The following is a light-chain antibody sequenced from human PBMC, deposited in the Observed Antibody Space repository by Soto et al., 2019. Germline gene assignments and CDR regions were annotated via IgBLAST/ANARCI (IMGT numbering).Light chain of an antibody. J-gene: IGKJ1*01. CDR3: QQYNSWPRT. Sequence: EIVMTQSPATLSGSPGERATLSCRASQSVNSHLAWYHQKPGQAPRLLIYGASTRATGIPARFSGSVSGTEFTLTISSLQPEDFAVYFCQQYNSWPRTFGQGTKVEVK. CDR2: GAS. CDR1: QSVNSH. V-gene: IGKV3-15*01.